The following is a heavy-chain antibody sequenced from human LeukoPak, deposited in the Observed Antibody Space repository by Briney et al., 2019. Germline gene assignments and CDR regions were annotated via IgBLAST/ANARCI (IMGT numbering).Heavy chain of an antibody. CDR3: AKEWDY. V-gene: IGHV3-23*01. CDR2: ISGSGAGT. CDR1: GXTLSSYA. J-gene: IGHJ4*02. Sequence: GGSLRLSCAASGXTLSSYAMSWVRQAPGNGPEWVSAISGSGAGTYYADSVKGRSTISRDNSKNTLYLQMNSLRADDTAVYYCAKEWDYWGQGTLVTVSS.